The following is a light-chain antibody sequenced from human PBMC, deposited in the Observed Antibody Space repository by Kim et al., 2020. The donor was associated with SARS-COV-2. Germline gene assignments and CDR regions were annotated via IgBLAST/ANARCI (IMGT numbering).Light chain of an antibody. J-gene: IGKJ2*01. CDR2: GAS. Sequence: SVSRWERASLSCRASQSVTSKLAWYQQKPGQAPWLLFHGASTRATGVPARFSGSGSGTEFTLTISSLRSEDIAIYFCLQYNNWPYTFGQGTKLEIK. CDR3: LQYNNWPYT. CDR1: QSVTSK. V-gene: IGKV3-15*01.